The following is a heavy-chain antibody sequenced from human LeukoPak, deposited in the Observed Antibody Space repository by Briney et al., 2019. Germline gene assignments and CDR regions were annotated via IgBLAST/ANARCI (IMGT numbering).Heavy chain of an antibody. D-gene: IGHD2/OR15-2a*01. J-gene: IGHJ4*02. V-gene: IGHV3-48*02. CDR1: RFTFSSYS. CDR2: ISSSSSAI. Sequence: PGGSLILSCAASRFTFSSYSMNWVRQAPGKGLEWISYISSSSSAIYYADSVKGRFTISRDNAKNSVYLQMNSLRDEDTAVYYCARLGGSTTAEYWGQGTLVTVSS. CDR3: ARLGGSTTAEY.